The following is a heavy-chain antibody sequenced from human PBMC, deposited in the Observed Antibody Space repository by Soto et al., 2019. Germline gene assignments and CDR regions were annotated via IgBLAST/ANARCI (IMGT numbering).Heavy chain of an antibody. J-gene: IGHJ6*02. CDR2: IDPSDSYT. D-gene: IGHD5-18*01. CDR1: GYSFTSYW. CDR3: ARRTVRSARLKPWLALDYYGMDV. V-gene: IGHV5-10-1*01. Sequence: GESLKISCKGSGYSFTSYWISWVRQMLGKGLEWMGRIDPSDSYTNYSPSFQGHVTISADKSISTAYLQWSSLKASDTAMYYCARRTVRSARLKPWLALDYYGMDVWGQGTTVTVSS.